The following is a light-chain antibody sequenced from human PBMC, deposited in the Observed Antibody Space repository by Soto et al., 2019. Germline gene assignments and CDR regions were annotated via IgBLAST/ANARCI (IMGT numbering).Light chain of an antibody. CDR1: QSISSY. Sequence: DIQMTQSPSSLSASVGDRVTITCRASQSISSYLNWYQQKPGKAPKLLIYAAFSLQSGVASRFSGSGSGTDFTLTISSLQPEDFATYYCQQSYSTLTLTFGQGTKVEIK. CDR2: AAF. CDR3: QQSYSTLTLT. J-gene: IGKJ1*01. V-gene: IGKV1-39*01.